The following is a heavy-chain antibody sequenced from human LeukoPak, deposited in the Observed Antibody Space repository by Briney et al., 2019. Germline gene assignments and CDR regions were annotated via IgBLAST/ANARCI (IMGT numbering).Heavy chain of an antibody. CDR2: IYSGGST. Sequence: PGGSLRLSCAASGFTVNSNYMSWVRQAPGKGLEWVSVIYSGGSTYYADSVKGRFTISRDNSKNTLYLQMNSLRAEDTAVYYCATTIVDTAMVDFYYYYGMDVWGQGTTVTVSS. J-gene: IGHJ6*02. CDR1: GFTVNSNY. CDR3: ATTIVDTAMVDFYYYYGMDV. D-gene: IGHD5-18*01. V-gene: IGHV3-53*01.